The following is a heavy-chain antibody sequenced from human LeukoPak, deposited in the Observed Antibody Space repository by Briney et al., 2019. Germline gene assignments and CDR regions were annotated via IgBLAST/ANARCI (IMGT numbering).Heavy chain of an antibody. CDR1: GFTFSSYA. CDR2: ISGSGGST. V-gene: IGHV3-23*01. Sequence: GGSLRLSCAASGFTFSSYAMSWVRQAPGKGLEWVSVISGSGGSTYYADSVKGRFTISRDNSKNTLYLQMNSLRAEDTAVYYCAKCDIVVVPAAIRFDYWGQGTLVTVSS. J-gene: IGHJ4*02. CDR3: AKCDIVVVPAAIRFDY. D-gene: IGHD2-2*01.